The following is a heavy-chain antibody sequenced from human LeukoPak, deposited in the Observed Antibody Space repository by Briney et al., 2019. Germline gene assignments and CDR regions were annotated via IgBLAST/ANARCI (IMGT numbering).Heavy chain of an antibody. J-gene: IGHJ6*02. CDR3: AKDIGSGSYSNYYYGMDV. CDR2: ISWNSGSI. D-gene: IGHD1-26*01. Sequence: GGSLRLSCAASGFTFDDYAMHWVRQAPGEGLEWVSGISWNSGSIGYADSVKGRFTISRDNAKNSLYLQMNSLRAEDTALYYCAKDIGSGSYSNYYYGMDVWGQGTTVTVSS. V-gene: IGHV3-9*01. CDR1: GFTFDDYA.